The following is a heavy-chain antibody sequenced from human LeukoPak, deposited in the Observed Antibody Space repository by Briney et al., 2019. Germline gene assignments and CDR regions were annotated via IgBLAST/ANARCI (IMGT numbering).Heavy chain of an antibody. CDR1: GYTFTGYL. Sequence: ASVKVSCKASGYTFTGYLMHWVRQAPGQGLEWMGWISPNSGDTEYAQNFQGRVTMTRDTSISTAYMEVSRLRSDDTAVYYCVRGLTTVATWLYLWGRGTLVTVSS. CDR3: VRGLTTVATWLYL. CDR2: ISPNSGDT. D-gene: IGHD4-23*01. J-gene: IGHJ2*01. V-gene: IGHV1-2*02.